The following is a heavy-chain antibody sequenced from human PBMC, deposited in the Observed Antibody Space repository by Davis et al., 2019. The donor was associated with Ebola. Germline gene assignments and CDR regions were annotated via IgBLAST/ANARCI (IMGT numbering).Heavy chain of an antibody. CDR3: AKDAEDGSGNWFFDF. V-gene: IGHV3-48*02. D-gene: IGHD5-24*01. CDR2: ISSGGHDT. Sequence: GGSLRLSCGASGFTFSRHSMNWVRQAPGKGLEWIAFISSGGHDTYYADSVRGRFTISRDNAKKLLYLQLNSLRDEDTALYYSAKDAEDGSGNWFFDFRGRGALVTVSS. J-gene: IGHJ2*01. CDR1: GFTFSRHS.